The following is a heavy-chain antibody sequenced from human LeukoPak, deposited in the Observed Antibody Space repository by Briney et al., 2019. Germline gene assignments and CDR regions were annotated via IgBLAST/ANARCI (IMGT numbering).Heavy chain of an antibody. D-gene: IGHD2-2*01. CDR1: GGSISSYY. Sequence: SETLSLTCLVTGGSISSYYWSWIRQPPGKGLGWIGYIYYSGSTNYNPSLKSRVTISVDTSKNPFSLKLSSVTAADTAVYYCARYSSTSFGHSAEYFQHWGQGTLVTVSS. V-gene: IGHV4-59*08. CDR2: IYYSGST. J-gene: IGHJ1*01. CDR3: ARYSSTSFGHSAEYFQH.